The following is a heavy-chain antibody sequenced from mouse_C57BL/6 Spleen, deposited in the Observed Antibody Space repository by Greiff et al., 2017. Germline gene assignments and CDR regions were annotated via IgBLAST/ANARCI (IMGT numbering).Heavy chain of an antibody. CDR3: TREYDYDGDAMDY. V-gene: IGHV5-9-1*02. J-gene: IGHJ4*01. Sequence: EVNLVESGEGLVKPGGSLKLSCAASGFTFSSYAMSWVRQTPEKRLEWVAYISSGGDYIYYADTVKGRFTISRDNARNTLYLQMSSLKSEDTAMYYCTREYDYDGDAMDYWGQGTSVTVSS. CDR1: GFTFSSYA. D-gene: IGHD2-4*01. CDR2: ISSGGDYI.